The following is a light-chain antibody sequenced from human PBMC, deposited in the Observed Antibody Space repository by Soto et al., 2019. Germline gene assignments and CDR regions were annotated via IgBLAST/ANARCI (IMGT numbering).Light chain of an antibody. V-gene: IGKV1-5*03. CDR1: ETISSW. CDR3: QEYKRYSRT. J-gene: IGKJ2*01. CDR2: KAS. Sequence: DIQMTQSPSTLSASVGDRVTITCRASETISSWLAWYQQKPGKAPKLLIYKASTLQSGVPSRFSGSGSGTEFTLTISSLQPDDFETYYCQEYKRYSRTFGQGTKLEIK.